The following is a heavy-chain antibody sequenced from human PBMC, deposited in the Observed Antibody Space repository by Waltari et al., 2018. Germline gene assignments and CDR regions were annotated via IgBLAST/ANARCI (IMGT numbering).Heavy chain of an antibody. Sequence: QLQLVESGGGVVQPGGSLRLSCEASGFTFNNFGMHWVRQAPGKGWWWVAGIRYDGDNKFYADSVKGRFIISRDNSKNTLFLETNSLRIEDTAVYYCARDIIAPRPDGFDVWGQGTLVTVSA. CDR1: GFTFNNFG. D-gene: IGHD6-6*01. CDR2: IRYDGDNK. V-gene: IGHV3-33*01. J-gene: IGHJ3*01. CDR3: ARDIIAPRPDGFDV.